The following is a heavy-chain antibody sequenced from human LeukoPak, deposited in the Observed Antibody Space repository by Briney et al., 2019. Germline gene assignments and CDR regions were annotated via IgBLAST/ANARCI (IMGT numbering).Heavy chain of an antibody. V-gene: IGHV1-2*02. CDR1: GYTFTGYY. Sequence: ASVKVSCKASGYTFTGYYMHWVRQAPGQGLEWMGWINPNSGGTNYAQKFQGRVTMTRDTSISTAYMELSRLRSDDTAVYYCASLSPGYCSSTSCYTGAFDIWGQGTMVTVSS. CDR2: INPNSGGT. CDR3: ASLSPGYCSSTSCYTGAFDI. D-gene: IGHD2-2*02. J-gene: IGHJ3*02.